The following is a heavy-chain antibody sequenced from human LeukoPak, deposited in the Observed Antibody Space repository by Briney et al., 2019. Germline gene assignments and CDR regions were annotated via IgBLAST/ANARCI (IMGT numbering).Heavy chain of an antibody. Sequence: PGGSLRLSCAASGFTFSSYAMSWVRQAPGKGLEWVSAISGSGGSTYYADSVKGRFTISRDNSKNTLYLQMNSLRAEGTAVYYCAKRASYYYDSSGYFVDYWGQGTLVTVSS. D-gene: IGHD3-22*01. CDR2: ISGSGGST. CDR1: GFTFSSYA. J-gene: IGHJ4*02. V-gene: IGHV3-23*01. CDR3: AKRASYYYDSSGYFVDY.